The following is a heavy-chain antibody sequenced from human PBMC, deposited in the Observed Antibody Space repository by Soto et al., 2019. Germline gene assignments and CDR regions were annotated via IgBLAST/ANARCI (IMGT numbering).Heavy chain of an antibody. Sequence: GGSLRLSCAASGFTFNTYSMNWVRQAPGKGLEWLSYISVTSATIYYADSVKGRFTISRDNAKNSLYLQMNSLRDDDTAVYYCARDRRRGYFDFWGQGTLVTVSS. J-gene: IGHJ4*02. CDR2: ISVTSATI. D-gene: IGHD1-26*01. V-gene: IGHV3-48*02. CDR1: GFTFNTYS. CDR3: ARDRRRGYFDF.